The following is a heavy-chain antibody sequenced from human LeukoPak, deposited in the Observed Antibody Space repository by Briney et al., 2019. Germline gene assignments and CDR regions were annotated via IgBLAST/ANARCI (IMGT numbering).Heavy chain of an antibody. V-gene: IGHV4-61*02. CDR1: GGSIGSGSYY. Sequence: SETLSLTCTVSGGSIGSGSYYWSWIRQPAGKGLEWIGRIYTSGSTNYNPSLKSRVTISVDTSKNQFSLKLSSVTAADTAVYYCARAQVVVVTGFDAFDIWGQGTMVTVSS. D-gene: IGHD2-21*02. CDR3: ARAQVVVVTGFDAFDI. J-gene: IGHJ3*02. CDR2: IYTSGST.